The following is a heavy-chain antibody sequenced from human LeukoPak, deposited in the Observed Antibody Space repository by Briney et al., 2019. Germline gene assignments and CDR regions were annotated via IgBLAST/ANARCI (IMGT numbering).Heavy chain of an antibody. Sequence: PGGSLRLSCAASGFTFSSYGMHWVRQAPGKGLEWVAFIRYDGSNKYYADSVKGRFTISRDNAKNSLYLQMNSLRAEDTAVYYCATRVQGLWFGELFDYWGQGTLVTVSS. D-gene: IGHD3-10*01. CDR2: IRYDGSNK. CDR1: GFTFSSYG. CDR3: ATRVQGLWFGELFDY. J-gene: IGHJ4*02. V-gene: IGHV3-30*02.